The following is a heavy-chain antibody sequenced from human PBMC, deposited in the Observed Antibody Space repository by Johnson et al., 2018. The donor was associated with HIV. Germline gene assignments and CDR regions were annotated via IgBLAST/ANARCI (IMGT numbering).Heavy chain of an antibody. J-gene: IGHJ3*02. CDR1: GFTFSDYY. CDR2: ISYDGSNK. D-gene: IGHD1-7*01. Sequence: QVQLVESGGGVVRPGGSLRLSCAASGFTFSDYYMSWIRQPPGKGLEWVAVISYDGSNKYYADSVKGRFPISRDNSKNTRYLQMNSMKAEDTAVYFCAREHWNYGDAFDIWGQGTMVTVSS. CDR3: AREHWNYGDAFDI. V-gene: IGHV3-30-3*01.